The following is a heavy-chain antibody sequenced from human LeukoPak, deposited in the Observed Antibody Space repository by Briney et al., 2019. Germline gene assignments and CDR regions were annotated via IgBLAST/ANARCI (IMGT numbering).Heavy chain of an antibody. CDR3: ARGYSSYYPDAFDI. V-gene: IGHV3-48*03. CDR2: MSFSGSTI. Sequence: GGSLRLSCAASGFTFSSYEMNWVRQAPGRGLEWISYMSFSGSTIYYADSAKGRFTISRDNAKNSLYLQMNSLRAEDTAVYYCARGYSSYYPDAFDIWGQGTMVTVSS. J-gene: IGHJ3*02. CDR1: GFTFSSYE. D-gene: IGHD5-12*01.